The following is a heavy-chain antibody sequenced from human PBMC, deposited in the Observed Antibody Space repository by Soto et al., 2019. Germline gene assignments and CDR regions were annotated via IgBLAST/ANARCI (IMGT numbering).Heavy chain of an antibody. V-gene: IGHV3-66*01. Sequence: PGGSLRLSCAASVFPVSSNYMSWVRQAPGKGLEWVSVIYSGGSTYYADSVKGRFTISRDNSKNTLYLQMNSLRAEDTAVYYCARLGYCSGGSCYGFVDYWGQGTLVTVSS. D-gene: IGHD2-15*01. CDR3: ARLGYCSGGSCYGFVDY. J-gene: IGHJ4*02. CDR1: VFPVSSNY. CDR2: IYSGGST.